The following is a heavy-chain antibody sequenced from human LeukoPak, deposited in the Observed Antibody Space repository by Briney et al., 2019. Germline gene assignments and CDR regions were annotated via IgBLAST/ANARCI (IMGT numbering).Heavy chain of an antibody. D-gene: IGHD3-10*01. CDR3: ARVAYYYGSGSYEDYYFDY. Sequence: SETLSLTCTVSGGSISSYYWSWIRQPAGKGLEWIGRIYTSGSTNYNPSLKSRVTMSADTSKNQFSLKLSSVTAADTAVYYCARVAYYYGSGSYEDYYFDYWGQGTLVTVSS. V-gene: IGHV4-4*07. CDR2: IYTSGST. J-gene: IGHJ4*02. CDR1: GGSISSYY.